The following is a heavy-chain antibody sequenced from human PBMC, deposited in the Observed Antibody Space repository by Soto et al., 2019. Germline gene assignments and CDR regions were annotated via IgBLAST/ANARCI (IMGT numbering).Heavy chain of an antibody. J-gene: IGHJ4*02. D-gene: IGHD4-17*01. CDR1: GFSFSTGGVG. V-gene: IGHV2-5*02. CDR3: AHSPYFGDKLDY. CDR2: IYWDDDK. Sequence: QITLKESGPTLVKPTQTLTLTCSFSGFSFSTGGVGVGWIRQPPGKALEWLAVIYWDDDKLYSPSLKNRLTITEHTSKNQVVLTMTNMDPVDTATYYCAHSPYFGDKLDYWGQGTLVTVSS.